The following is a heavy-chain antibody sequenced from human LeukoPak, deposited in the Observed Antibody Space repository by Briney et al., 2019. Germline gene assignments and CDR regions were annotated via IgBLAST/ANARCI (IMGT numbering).Heavy chain of an antibody. CDR3: AREITSGYYFLDY. D-gene: IGHD2/OR15-2a*01. Sequence: KASETLSLTCTVSGGSISPYYWNWIRQPAGKGLEWIGRMYSSGSTNCNPFLKSRVTMSVDTSNNQLSLKLSSVTAADTAVYYCAREITSGYYFLDYWGQGTLVTVSS. J-gene: IGHJ4*02. CDR2: MYSSGST. V-gene: IGHV4-4*07. CDR1: GGSISPYY.